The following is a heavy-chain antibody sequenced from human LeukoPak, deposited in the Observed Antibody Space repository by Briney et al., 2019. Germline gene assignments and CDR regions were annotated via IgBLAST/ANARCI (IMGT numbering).Heavy chain of an antibody. D-gene: IGHD2-2*01. J-gene: IGHJ6*03. CDR2: INPSGGST. V-gene: IGHV1-46*01. CDR1: GYTFTNYY. CDR3: ARRALVGYCSSTSCYHQYYYYYMDV. Sequence: ASVKVSCKTSGYTFTNYYMHWVRQAPGQGLEWMGIINPSGGSTSYAQKFQGRVTMTRDTSTSTVYMELSSLRSEDTAVYYCARRALVGYCSSTSCYHQYYYYYMDVWGKGTTVTVSS.